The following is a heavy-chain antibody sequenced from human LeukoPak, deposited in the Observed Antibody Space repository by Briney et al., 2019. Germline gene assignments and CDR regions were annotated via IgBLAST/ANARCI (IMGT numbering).Heavy chain of an antibody. J-gene: IGHJ4*02. CDR1: GXXFGDYA. Sequence: GGXLRLSXTXXGXXFGDYAXSWVRQAPGKGLEWVGFIRSKAYGGTTEYAASVKGRFTISRDDSKSIAYLQMNSLKTEDTAVYYCTATRGSYIWGEYYFDYWGQGTLVTVSS. CDR2: IRSKAYGGTT. V-gene: IGHV3-49*04. D-gene: IGHD1-26*01. CDR3: TATRGSYIWGEYYFDY.